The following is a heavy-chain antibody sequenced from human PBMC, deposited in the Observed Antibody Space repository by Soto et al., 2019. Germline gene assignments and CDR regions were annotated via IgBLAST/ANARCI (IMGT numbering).Heavy chain of an antibody. CDR2: ASGSGGST. CDR1: GFTFSSYA. D-gene: IGHD3-9*01. CDR3: AKDGDTIFSNWFDP. Sequence: GGSLRLSCAASGFTFSSYAMSWVRQAPGKGLEWVSAASGSGGSTNYADSVKGRFTISRDNSKNTLYLQMSSLRVEDTAVYYCAKDGDTIFSNWFDPWGQGTLVTVSS. J-gene: IGHJ5*02. V-gene: IGHV3-23*01.